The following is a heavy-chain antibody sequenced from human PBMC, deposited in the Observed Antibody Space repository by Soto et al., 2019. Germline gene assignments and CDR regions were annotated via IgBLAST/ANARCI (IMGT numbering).Heavy chain of an antibody. Sequence: EVQLVESGGGLVQPGGSLRLSCVASGFTFSDYWMHWVRQAPGKGLVWVSRIKFDGSFTSHADSVKGRFTISRENARNTVHLQLDSLRAEDTGVYYCARGLRNYYGVDVWGQGTTVTVSS. D-gene: IGHD4-17*01. V-gene: IGHV3-74*01. J-gene: IGHJ6*02. CDR2: IKFDGSFT. CDR3: ARGLRNYYGVDV. CDR1: GFTFSDYW.